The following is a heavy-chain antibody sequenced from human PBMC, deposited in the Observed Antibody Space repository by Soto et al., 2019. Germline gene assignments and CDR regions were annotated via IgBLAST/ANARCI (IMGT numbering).Heavy chain of an antibody. J-gene: IGHJ5*02. D-gene: IGHD4-4*01. CDR1: GFAFSNYA. V-gene: IGHV3-23*01. CDR2: ISGGAGST. CDR3: AKDRVQTTIIAQAS. Sequence: EVQLLESGGGLVQPGGSLRLSCAASGFAFSNYAMNWVRQAPGKGLEWVSGISGGAGSTYYADSVKGRFTISRDNSKSLVLLQMNTLRAEDTAVYYCAKDRVQTTIIAQASWGQGTLVTVSS.